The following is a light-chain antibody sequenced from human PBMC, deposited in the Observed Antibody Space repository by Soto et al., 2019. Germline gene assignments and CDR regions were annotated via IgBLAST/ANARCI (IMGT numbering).Light chain of an antibody. CDR2: AAS. CDR3: QQSYGTPIT. J-gene: IGKJ1*01. V-gene: IGKV1-39*01. Sequence: DIQMTQSSSSLSASVGDRVTITFQASQDISNYLNWYQQKPGKAPKFLIYAASALQDGVSSRFSGSGSGTDFSLTISFLQREDFATYYCQQSYGTPITFAQGTKVDVK. CDR1: QDISNY.